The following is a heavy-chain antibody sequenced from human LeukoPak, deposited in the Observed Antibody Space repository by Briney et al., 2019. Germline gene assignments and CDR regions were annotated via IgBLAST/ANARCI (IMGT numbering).Heavy chain of an antibody. J-gene: IGHJ6*01. CDR1: GGSICTYC. CDR2: IYVTVST. V-gene: IGHV4-59*08. D-gene: IGHD3-16*02. CDR3: ARHTGGGIEHLDV. Sequence: PSETLSLTCTVSGGSICTYCWSWIRQSPGKGLEWIGYIYVTVSTRYNPYLQSRVTISVDTSQNQFVLKKSSATAADPAVYYCARHTGGGIEHLDVWGKGTKVTVSS.